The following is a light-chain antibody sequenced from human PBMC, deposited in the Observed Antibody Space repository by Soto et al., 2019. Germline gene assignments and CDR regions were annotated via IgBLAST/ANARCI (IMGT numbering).Light chain of an antibody. J-gene: IGLJ1*01. CDR2: EAS. CDR1: SSDVGGYNY. CDR3: SSYAGQQQSV. V-gene: IGLV2-8*01. Sequence: QSALTQPPSASGSPGQSVTISCTRTSSDVGGYNYVSWYQQHPGKAPKLMIYEASKRPSGVPDRFSGSKSGNTASLTVSGLQAEDEADYYCSSYAGQQQSVFGTGTKVTVL.